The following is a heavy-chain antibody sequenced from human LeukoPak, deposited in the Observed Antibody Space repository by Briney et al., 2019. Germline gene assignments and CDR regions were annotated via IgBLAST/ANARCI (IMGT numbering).Heavy chain of an antibody. J-gene: IGHJ3*02. Sequence: SQTLSLTCAISGDSVSSNSAAWNWIRQSPSRGLEWLGRTYYRSKWYNDYAVSVKGRITINPDTSKNQFSLQLNSVTPEDTAVYYCARDQEWYSSSWSAFDIWGQGTMVTVSS. CDR3: ARDQEWYSSSWSAFDI. CDR2: TYYRSKWYN. CDR1: GDSVSSNSAA. V-gene: IGHV6-1*01. D-gene: IGHD6-13*01.